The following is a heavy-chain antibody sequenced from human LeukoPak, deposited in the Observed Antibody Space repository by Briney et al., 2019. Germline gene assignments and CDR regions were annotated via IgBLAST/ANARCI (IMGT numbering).Heavy chain of an antibody. V-gene: IGHV3-33*03. J-gene: IGHJ4*02. Sequence: PGGSLRLSCAVSAFTFSSYGMHWVRQAPGKGLEWVAVIWYDGSNKYYADSVKGRFTMSRDNAKNSLYLQMNSLRAEDTAVYYCARGGGFVDYWGQGTLVTVSS. D-gene: IGHD3-10*01. CDR2: IWYDGSNK. CDR3: ARGGGFVDY. CDR1: AFTFSSYG.